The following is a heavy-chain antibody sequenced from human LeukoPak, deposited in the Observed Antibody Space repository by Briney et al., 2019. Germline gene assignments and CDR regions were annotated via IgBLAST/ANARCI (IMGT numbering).Heavy chain of an antibody. D-gene: IGHD2-2*01. CDR1: GFTFSASW. Sequence: PGGSLRLSCAASGFTFSASWMTWVRQAPGKGLDWVANIKEDGTTKNYVDSVRGRFTISRDNAEKSLCLQMTSLRAEDTAVYYCARDAGSNALDIWGQGTMVTVSS. V-gene: IGHV3-7*01. CDR3: ARDAGSNALDI. CDR2: IKEDGTTK. J-gene: IGHJ3*02.